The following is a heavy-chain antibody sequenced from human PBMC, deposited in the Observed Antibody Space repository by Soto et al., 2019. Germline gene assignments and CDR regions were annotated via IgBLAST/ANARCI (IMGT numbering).Heavy chain of an antibody. V-gene: IGHV4-34*01. J-gene: IGHJ4*02. CDR1: GGSFSGYY. CDR2: INHSGST. D-gene: IGHD5-12*01. CDR3: ARSNLKWLRPSYFDY. Sequence: SETLSLTCAVYGGSFSGYYWSWIRQPPGKGLEWIGEINHSGSTNYNPSLKSRVTISVDTSKNQFSLKLSSVTAADTAVYYCARSNLKWLRPSYFDYWGQGTLVTVSS.